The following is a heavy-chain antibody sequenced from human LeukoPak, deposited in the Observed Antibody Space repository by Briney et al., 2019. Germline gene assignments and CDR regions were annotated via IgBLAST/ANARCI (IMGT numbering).Heavy chain of an antibody. CDR1: GFTFDDYA. Sequence: GGSLRLSCAASGFTFDDYAMHWVRQAPGKGLEWVSTINWNSGSIAYADSVKGRFTISRDNAKNSLYLQMSSLTAEDTALYYCAKDIEGTSGPYFDYWGQGTLVTVSS. J-gene: IGHJ4*02. D-gene: IGHD3-3*01. CDR3: AKDIEGTSGPYFDY. CDR2: INWNSGSI. V-gene: IGHV3-9*01.